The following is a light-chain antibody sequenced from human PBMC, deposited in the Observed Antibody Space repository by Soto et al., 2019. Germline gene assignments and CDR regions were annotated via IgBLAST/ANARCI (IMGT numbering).Light chain of an antibody. CDR3: QQRSNWPPIT. J-gene: IGKJ5*01. CDR2: DAS. CDR1: QSVSSY. Sequence: EILMTQSPATLSVSPGEGATLSCRASQSVSSYLAWYQQKPGQAPRLLIYDASNRATGIPARFSGSGSGTDFTLTISSLEPEDFAVYYCQQRSNWPPITFGQGTRLEIK. V-gene: IGKV3-11*01.